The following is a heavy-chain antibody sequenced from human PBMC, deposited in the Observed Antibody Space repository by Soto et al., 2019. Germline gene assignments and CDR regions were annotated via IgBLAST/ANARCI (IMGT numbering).Heavy chain of an antibody. J-gene: IGHJ4*02. CDR2: IYYSGST. D-gene: IGHD3-3*01. V-gene: IGHV4-59*01. CDR3: ARSRPPVPITIFGVAPPYYFDY. CDR1: GGSISSYC. Sequence: SETLSLTCTVSGGSISSYCWSWIRQPPGKGLEWIGYIYYSGSTNYNPSLKSRVTISVDTSKNQFSLKLSSVTAADTAVYYCARSRPPVPITIFGVAPPYYFDYWGQGTLVTVSS.